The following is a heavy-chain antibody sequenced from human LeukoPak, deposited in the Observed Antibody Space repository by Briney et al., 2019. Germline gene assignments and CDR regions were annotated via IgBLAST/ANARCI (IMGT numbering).Heavy chain of an antibody. CDR1: GGSISSSSYY. V-gene: IGHV4-39*01. J-gene: IGHJ6*02. D-gene: IGHD3-10*01. CDR3: ARVLLWFGELSSYYYGMDV. Sequence: SKTLSLTCTVSGGSISSSSYYWGWIRQPPGKGREWIVSIYYSGSTYYNPSLKSRVTISVDTSKNQFSLKLSSVTAADTAVYYCARVLLWFGELSSYYYGMDVWGQGTTVTVSS. CDR2: IYYSGST.